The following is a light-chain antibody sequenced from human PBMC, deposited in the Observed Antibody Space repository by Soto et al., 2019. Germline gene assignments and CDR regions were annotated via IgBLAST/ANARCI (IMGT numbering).Light chain of an antibody. CDR2: KAS. CDR3: QQYNSYSWT. V-gene: IGKV1-5*03. CDR1: QSISSW. J-gene: IGKJ1*01. Sequence: IRMTQSPSTLSASVGDRVAITCRASQSISSWLAWYQQKPGKAPKLLIYKASSLESGVPSRFSGSRSGTEFTLTISSLQPDDFATYYCQQYNSYSWTFGQGTKVDIK.